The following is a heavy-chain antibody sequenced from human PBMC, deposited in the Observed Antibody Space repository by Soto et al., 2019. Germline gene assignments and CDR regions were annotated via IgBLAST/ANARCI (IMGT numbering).Heavy chain of an antibody. CDR2: ISSSSSTI. V-gene: IGHV3-48*01. CDR3: ARDMGFLGWLFPQPGNFDL. D-gene: IGHD3-3*01. Sequence: EVQLVESGGGLVQPGGSLRLSCAASGFTFSSYSMNWVRQAPGKGLEWVSYISSSSSTIYYADSVKGRFTISRDNAKTSLYLKMNGWRAEDTVVYYCARDMGFLGWLFPQPGNFDLWGRGTLVTVSS. CDR1: GFTFSSYS. J-gene: IGHJ2*01.